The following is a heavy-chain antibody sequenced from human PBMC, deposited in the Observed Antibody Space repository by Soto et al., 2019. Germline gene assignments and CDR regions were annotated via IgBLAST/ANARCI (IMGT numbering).Heavy chain of an antibody. V-gene: IGHV3-53*01. CDR1: GFTVTNSY. CDR3: ARAGFERLYFDQ. CDR2: VYTSGRT. J-gene: IGHJ4*02. D-gene: IGHD1-1*01. Sequence: EVQLVESGGDLIQPGGSLRLSCAASGFTVTNSYMAWVRQAPGKGLEWVSVVYTSGRTYHADSVKGRFTVSRDISTNMFFLQMNKLRAEDMAIYYCARAGFERLYFDQWGRGTLVTVSS.